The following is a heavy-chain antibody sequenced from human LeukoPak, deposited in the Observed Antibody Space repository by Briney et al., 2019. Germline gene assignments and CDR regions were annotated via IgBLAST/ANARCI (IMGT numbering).Heavy chain of an antibody. CDR2: ISYDGSNK. V-gene: IGHV3-30-3*02. J-gene: IGHJ3*02. CDR3: AKPFWSGYYTFDAFDI. D-gene: IGHD3-3*01. CDR1: GFSLSSYA. Sequence: GGSLRLSCEASGFSLSSYAFHWVRQAPGKGLEWVAVISYDGSNKYHADSVKGRFTISRDNSKNTLYLQMNSLRAEDTAVYYCAKPFWSGYYTFDAFDIWGQGTMVTVSS.